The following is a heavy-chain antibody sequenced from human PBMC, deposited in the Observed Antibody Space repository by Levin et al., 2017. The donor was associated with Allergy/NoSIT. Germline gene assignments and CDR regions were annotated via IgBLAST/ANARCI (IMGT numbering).Heavy chain of an antibody. V-gene: IGHV4-31*03. CDR2: IYYSGST. J-gene: IGHJ6*02. CDR3: ARVGGDYDILTGLQNYGMDV. Sequence: SETLSLTCTVSGGSISSGGYYWSWIRQHPGKGLEWIGYIYYSGSTYYNPSLKSRVTISVDTSKNQFSLKLSSVTAADTAVYYCARVGGDYDILTGLQNYGMDVWGQGTTVTVSS. D-gene: IGHD3-9*01. CDR1: GGSISSGGYY.